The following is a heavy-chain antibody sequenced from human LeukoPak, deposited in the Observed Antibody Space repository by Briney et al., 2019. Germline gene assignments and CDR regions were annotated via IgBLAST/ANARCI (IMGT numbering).Heavy chain of an antibody. V-gene: IGHV4-59*01. CDR2: IYYSGST. Sequence: KPSETLSLTCTVSGGSISSYYWSWIRQPPGKGLEWIGYIYYSGSTNYNPSLKSRVTISVDTSKNQFSLKLSSVTAADTAVYYCAREGHDYYYYYMDVWGKGTTVTVSS. CDR1: GGSISSYY. CDR3: AREGHDYYYYYMDV. D-gene: IGHD3-16*01. J-gene: IGHJ6*03.